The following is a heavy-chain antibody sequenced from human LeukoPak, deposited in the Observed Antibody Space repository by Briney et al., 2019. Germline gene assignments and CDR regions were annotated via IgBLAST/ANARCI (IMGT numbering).Heavy chain of an antibody. V-gene: IGHV1-2*02. CDR3: ARDSYSGGWSTALYRFDP. D-gene: IGHD6-19*01. CDR2: INPNSGGT. J-gene: IGHJ5*02. CDR1: GQTSTGNY. Sequence: ASVKVSCKASGQTSTGNYIHWVRQAPGQGLEWMGWINPNSGGTKYAQKFQGRVTMTRDTSISTAYMELSRLRSDDTAVYYCARDSYSGGWSTALYRFDPWGQGTLVTVSS.